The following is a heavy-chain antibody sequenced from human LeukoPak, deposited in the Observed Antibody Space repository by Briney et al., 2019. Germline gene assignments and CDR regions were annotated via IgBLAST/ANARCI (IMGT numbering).Heavy chain of an antibody. Sequence: ASVKVSCKASGYTFTSYYMHWVRQAPGQGLEWMGIINPSGGSTSYAQKFQGRVTMTRDTSTSTVYMELSSLRSEDTAVYYCARDGKNYYGSGSLFDYWGQGTLVTVSS. CDR3: ARDGKNYYGSGSLFDY. J-gene: IGHJ4*02. D-gene: IGHD3-10*01. V-gene: IGHV1-46*01. CDR2: INPSGGST. CDR1: GYTFTSYY.